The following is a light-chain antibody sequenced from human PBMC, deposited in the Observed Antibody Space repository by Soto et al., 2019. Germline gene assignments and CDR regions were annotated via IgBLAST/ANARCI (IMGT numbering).Light chain of an antibody. V-gene: IGKV3-11*01. Sequence: EIVLTQSPATLSLSPGXRATLSCRASQSVSSYLAWYQQKPGQAPRLLIYDASNRATGIPARFSGSGSGTDFTLTISSLEPEDFAVYYCQQRSNWPPKLTFGGGTKVDIK. CDR1: QSVSSY. CDR3: QQRSNWPPKLT. J-gene: IGKJ4*01. CDR2: DAS.